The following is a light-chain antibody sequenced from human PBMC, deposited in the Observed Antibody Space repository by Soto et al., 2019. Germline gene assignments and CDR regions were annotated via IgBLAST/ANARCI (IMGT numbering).Light chain of an antibody. CDR3: QQYGRSPLT. Sequence: EIVMTQSPPPLSLSPVERAPPSCRASQSVSSNLAWYLQKPGQAPRLLIYGASSRATGIPDRFSGSGSGTDFTLTITRLEPEDFAVYYRQQYGRSPLTFGQGTRLEIK. J-gene: IGKJ5*01. CDR2: GAS. CDR1: QSVSSN. V-gene: IGKV3-20*01.